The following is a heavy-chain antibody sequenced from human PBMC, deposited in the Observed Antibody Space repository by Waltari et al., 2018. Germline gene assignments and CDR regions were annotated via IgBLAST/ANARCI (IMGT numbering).Heavy chain of an antibody. Sequence: EVQLLESGGGLVQPGGSQRLSCATSGFTFRYFGLSWVRRAHGKGPEWASGIIGGGGSNYYADSVKGRLTISRDNSKNTLYLEMNNLGAEDTATYYCAKGGYCGGARCQTGLDWGQGTLVTVSS. V-gene: IGHV3-23*01. CDR1: GFTFRYFG. J-gene: IGHJ4*02. CDR2: IIGGGGSN. D-gene: IGHD2-21*01. CDR3: AKGGYCGGARCQTGLD.